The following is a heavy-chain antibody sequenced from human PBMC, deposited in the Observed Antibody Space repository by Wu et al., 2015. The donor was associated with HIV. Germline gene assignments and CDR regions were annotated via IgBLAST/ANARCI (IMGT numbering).Heavy chain of an antibody. CDR2: LIPMYGTA. D-gene: IGHD5-18*01. CDR3: AGGGGRTSMDPFDF. Sequence: QVQLLQSGAEVKNPGSSVRVSCKASGATFSSYALSWVRQAPGQGLEWMGRLIPMYGTADYAQKFQGRVTITADVSTSTAYMDVSSLRSDDTAVYYCAGGGGRTSMDPFDFWGQGTLVTVSS. CDR1: GATFSSYA. J-gene: IGHJ4*02. V-gene: IGHV1-69*13.